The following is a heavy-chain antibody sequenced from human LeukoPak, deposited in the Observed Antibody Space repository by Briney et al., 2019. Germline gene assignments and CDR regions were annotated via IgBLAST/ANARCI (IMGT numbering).Heavy chain of an antibody. V-gene: IGHV3-30-3*01. CDR3: ARSYDSRLDVFDP. J-gene: IGHJ5*02. D-gene: IGHD3-22*01. CDR2: ISYDGSNK. Sequence: GGSLRLSCAASGFTFSTYAIHWVRQAPGKGLEWVAVISYDGSNKYYVDSVKGRFTIARDNSKNAVYLQMNSLRAEDMAVYYCARSYDSRLDVFDPWGQGTLVTVSS. CDR1: GFTFSTYA.